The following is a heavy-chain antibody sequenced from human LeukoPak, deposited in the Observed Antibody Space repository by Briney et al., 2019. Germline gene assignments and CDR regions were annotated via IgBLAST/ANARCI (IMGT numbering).Heavy chain of an antibody. CDR2: ISSSSSYI. J-gene: IGHJ4*02. V-gene: IGHV3-21*01. Sequence: GGSLRLSCAASGFTFSSYSMNWVRQAPGKGLEWVSSISSSSSYIYYADSVKGRFTISRDNAKNSLYLQMNSLRAEDTAVYYCAREGITIFGVAPDYWGQGTLVTVSS. CDR1: GFTFSSYS. D-gene: IGHD3-3*01. CDR3: AREGITIFGVAPDY.